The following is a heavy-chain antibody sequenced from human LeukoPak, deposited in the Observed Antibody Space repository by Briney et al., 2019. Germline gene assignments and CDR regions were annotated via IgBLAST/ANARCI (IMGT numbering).Heavy chain of an antibody. J-gene: IGHJ4*02. CDR1: GGSISSYY. D-gene: IGHD6-19*01. V-gene: IGHV4-59*01. Sequence: SETLSLTCTVSGGSISSYYWSWIRQPPGKGLEWIGYIYYSGSTNYNPSLKSRVTISVDTSKNQFSLKLSSVTAADTAVYYCARESGWGNYYFDYWAREPWSPSPQ. CDR2: IYYSGST. CDR3: ARESGWGNYYFDY.